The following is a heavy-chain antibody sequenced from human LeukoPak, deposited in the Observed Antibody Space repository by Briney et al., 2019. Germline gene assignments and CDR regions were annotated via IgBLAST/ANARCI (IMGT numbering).Heavy chain of an antibody. CDR3: AKYCSGGSFYPYYYYMDV. CDR1: GFTFSSYE. D-gene: IGHD2-15*01. Sequence: GGSLRLSCAASGFTFSSYEMNWVRQAPGKGLEWVSYISSSGSTIYYADSVKGRFTISRDNAKNSLYLQMNSLRAEDTAVYYCAKYCSGGSFYPYYYYMDVWGKGTTVTVSS. V-gene: IGHV3-48*03. CDR2: ISSSGSTI. J-gene: IGHJ6*03.